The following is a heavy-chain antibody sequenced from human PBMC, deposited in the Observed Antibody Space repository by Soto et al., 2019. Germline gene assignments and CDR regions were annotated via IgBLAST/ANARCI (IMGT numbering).Heavy chain of an antibody. CDR3: APLTVSLSGPYGIHV. V-gene: IGHV4-39*01. CDR2: IFYSGLT. Sequence: PSETLSLTCSVSGYSVSSSDYYWAWIRQPPGKGLEWIGSIFYSGLTYYNPYLKSRVTLYVEPSKNQFSVRLTSVTAADTAVYYCAPLTVSLSGPYGIHVWGQGTTVTVSS. CDR1: GYSVSSSDYY. J-gene: IGHJ6*02. D-gene: IGHD2-15*01.